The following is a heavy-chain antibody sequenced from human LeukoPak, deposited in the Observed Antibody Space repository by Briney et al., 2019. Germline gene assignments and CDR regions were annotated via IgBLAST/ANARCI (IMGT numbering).Heavy chain of an antibody. CDR2: INPSGGST. D-gene: IGHD3-10*01. J-gene: IGHJ4*02. CDR3: ARGTVYYYGSGSPMYFDY. Sequence: ASVKVSCKASGYTFTSYYMHWVRQAPRQGLEWMGIINPSGGSTSYAQKFQGRVTMTRDMSTSTVYMELSSLRSEDTAVYYCARGTVYYYGSGSPMYFDYWGQGTLVTVSS. V-gene: IGHV1-46*01. CDR1: GYTFTSYY.